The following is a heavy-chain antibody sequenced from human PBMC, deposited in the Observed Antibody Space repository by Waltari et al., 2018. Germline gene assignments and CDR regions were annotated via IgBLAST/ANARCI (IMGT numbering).Heavy chain of an antibody. CDR3: AKYGGYDNDAPYYFDY. Sequence: EVQLLESGGGLVQPGGSLRLSCAASGFTFSSYAMSWVRQAPGKGLEWVSVIYSGGSSTYYADSVKGRFTISRDNSKNTLYLQMNSLRAEDTAVYYCAKYGGYDNDAPYYFDYWGQGTLVTVSS. J-gene: IGHJ4*02. CDR1: GFTFSSYA. CDR2: IYSGGSST. D-gene: IGHD5-12*01. V-gene: IGHV3-23*03.